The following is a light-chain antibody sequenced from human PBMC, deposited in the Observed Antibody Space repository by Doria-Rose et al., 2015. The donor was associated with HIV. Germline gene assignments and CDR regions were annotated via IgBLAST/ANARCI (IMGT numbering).Light chain of an antibody. J-gene: IGKJ4*01. CDR2: AAS. V-gene: IGKV1-39*01. Sequence: YEQRAGQAPRLLIDAASTLQNWVPSRFSGSGSGTEFTLTISNLQPEDFATYYCQQSYSTSLTFGEGTKVDIK. CDR3: QQSYSTSLT.